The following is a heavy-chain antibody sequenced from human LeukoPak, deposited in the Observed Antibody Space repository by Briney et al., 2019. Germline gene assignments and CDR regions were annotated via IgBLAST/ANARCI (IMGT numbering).Heavy chain of an antibody. CDR3: AKVGCSGGSCSSYYYYYYMDV. D-gene: IGHD2-15*01. Sequence: GGSLRLSCAASGFTFSSYAMSWVRQAPGKGLEWVSAISGSGGSTYYADSVKGRFTISRDNSKNTLYLQMNSLRAEDTAVYYCAKVGCSGGSCSSYYYYYYMDVWGKGTTVAVSS. CDR2: ISGSGGST. V-gene: IGHV3-23*01. CDR1: GFTFSSYA. J-gene: IGHJ6*03.